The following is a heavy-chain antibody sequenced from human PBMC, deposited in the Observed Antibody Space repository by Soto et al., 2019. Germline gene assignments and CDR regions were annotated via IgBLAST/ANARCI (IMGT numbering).Heavy chain of an antibody. J-gene: IGHJ1*01. CDR3: ARVSQSYIEYFQH. D-gene: IGHD3-16*01. CDR2: ISGSGGST. Sequence: EVQLLESGGGLVQPGGSLRLSCAASGFTFSSYAMSWVRQAPGKGLEWVSAISGSGGSTYYADSVKGRFTISRDNAKNSLYLQMNSLRAEDTAVYYCARVSQSYIEYFQHWGQGTLVTVSS. V-gene: IGHV3-23*01. CDR1: GFTFSSYA.